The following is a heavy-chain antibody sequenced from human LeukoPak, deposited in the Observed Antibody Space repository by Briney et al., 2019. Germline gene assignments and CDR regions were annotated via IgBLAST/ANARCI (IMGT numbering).Heavy chain of an antibody. V-gene: IGHV1-8*03. Sequence: ASVKVSCKASGYTFTSYDINWVRQATGHGLEWMGWMNPNSGNTGYAQKFQGRVTITRNTSISTAYMELSSLRSEDTAVYYCARGPTVAGTGFYWGQGTLVTVSS. CDR3: ARGPTVAGTGFY. J-gene: IGHJ4*02. CDR1: GYTFTSYD. CDR2: MNPNSGNT. D-gene: IGHD6-19*01.